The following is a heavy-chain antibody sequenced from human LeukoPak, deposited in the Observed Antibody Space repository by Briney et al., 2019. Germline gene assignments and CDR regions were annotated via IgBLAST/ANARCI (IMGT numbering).Heavy chain of an antibody. V-gene: IGHV4-39*01. Sequence: PSETLSLTCTVSGGSISSSSYYWGWIRQPPGKGLEWIGSICYSGSTYYNPSLKSRVTISVDTSKNQFSLKLSSVTAADTAVYYCARAPVIVVVIAWLFDYWGQGTLVTVSS. CDR1: GGSISSSSYY. J-gene: IGHJ4*02. CDR3: ARAPVIVVVIAWLFDY. CDR2: ICYSGST. D-gene: IGHD2-21*01.